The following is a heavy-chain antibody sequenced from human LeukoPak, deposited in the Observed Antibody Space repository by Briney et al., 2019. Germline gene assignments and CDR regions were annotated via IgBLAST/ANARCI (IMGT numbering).Heavy chain of an antibody. D-gene: IGHD3-10*01. J-gene: IGHJ6*02. V-gene: IGHV1-69*04. Sequence: SVKVSCKASGGTFSSYAISWVRQAPGQGLEWMGRINPILGIANYAQKFQGRVTITADKSTSTAYMELSSLRSEDTAVYYCARDSDSHLWFGSQDDEIIYYYYGMDVWGQGTTVTVSS. CDR2: INPILGIA. CDR1: GGTFSSYA. CDR3: ARDSDSHLWFGSQDDEIIYYYYGMDV.